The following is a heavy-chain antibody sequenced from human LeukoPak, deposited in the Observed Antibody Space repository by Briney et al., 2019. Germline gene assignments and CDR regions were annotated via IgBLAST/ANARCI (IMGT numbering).Heavy chain of an antibody. Sequence: PSETLSLTCTVSGGSISSYYWSWIRQPPGKGLEWIGYIYYSGSTNYNPSLKSRVTISVDTSKNQFSLKLSSVTAADTAVYYCARDLGITMVRGDHSWGQGTLVTVSS. V-gene: IGHV4-59*01. CDR2: IYYSGST. J-gene: IGHJ5*02. D-gene: IGHD3-10*01. CDR1: GGSISSYY. CDR3: ARDLGITMVRGDHS.